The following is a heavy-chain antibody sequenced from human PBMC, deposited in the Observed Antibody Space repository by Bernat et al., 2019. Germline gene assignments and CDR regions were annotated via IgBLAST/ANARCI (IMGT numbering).Heavy chain of an antibody. J-gene: IGHJ1*01. CDR1: GFTFSSYG. Sequence: QVQLVESGGGVVQPGRSLRLSCAASGFTFSSYGMHWVRQALGKGREWVAVIWYGGSNKWYAERVKGRFTVSRESSKNTMNRKMNRLGTEETAVYYSAGAGRRRANWDPPQEWDQGTLVTVSS. CDR2: IWYGGSNK. D-gene: IGHD1-1*01. V-gene: IGHV3-33*01. CDR3: AGAGRRRANWDPPQE.